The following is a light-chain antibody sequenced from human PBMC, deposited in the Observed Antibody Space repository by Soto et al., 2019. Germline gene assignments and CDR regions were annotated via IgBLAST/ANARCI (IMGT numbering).Light chain of an antibody. CDR3: SSYTISSTLV. CDR1: SSDVGGYNY. CDR2: EVS. V-gene: IGLV2-14*01. Sequence: QSALTQPASVSGSPGQSITISCTGTSSDVGGYNYVSWYQQHPGKAPKLMIYEVSNRPSGVSNRFSSSKSGNTASLTISGLQAEDEGDYYCSSYTISSTLVFGAGTKLTVL. J-gene: IGLJ1*01.